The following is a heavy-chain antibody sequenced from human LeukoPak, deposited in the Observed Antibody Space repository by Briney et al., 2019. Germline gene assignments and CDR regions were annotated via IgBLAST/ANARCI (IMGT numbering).Heavy chain of an antibody. J-gene: IGHJ6*03. CDR2: IYTSGTT. CDR3: ARDPRQWDPLGDYYYMDV. CDR1: GSSISSYY. D-gene: IGHD1-26*01. Sequence: KPSETLSLTCTVSGSSISSYYWSWIRQPAGKGLEWIGRIYTSGTTNYSPSLKSRVTMSVDTSKNQFSLKLSSVTAADTAVYYCARDPRQWDPLGDYYYMDVWGKGTTVTVSS. V-gene: IGHV4-4*07.